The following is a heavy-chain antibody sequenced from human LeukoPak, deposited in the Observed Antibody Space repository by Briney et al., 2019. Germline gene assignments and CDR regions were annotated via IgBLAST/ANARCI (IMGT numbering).Heavy chain of an antibody. J-gene: IGHJ4*02. CDR2: IYPGDSDT. V-gene: IGHV5-51*01. Sequence: GESLKISCKGSGYSFTSYWIGWVRQMPGKGLEWMGIIYPGDSDTRYSPSFQGQVTISADKSISTAYLQWSSLKASDTAMYYCARTYYYDSSGYSKFDYWGQGTLVTVSS. CDR1: GYSFTSYW. CDR3: ARTYYYDSSGYSKFDY. D-gene: IGHD3-22*01.